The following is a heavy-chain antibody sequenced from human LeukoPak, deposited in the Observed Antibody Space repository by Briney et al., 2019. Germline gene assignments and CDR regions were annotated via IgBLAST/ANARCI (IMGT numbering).Heavy chain of an antibody. CDR2: ISSSGSTI. CDR1: GFTFSSYE. Sequence: GGSLRLSCAASGFTFSSYEMNWVRQAPGKGLEWVSYISSSGSTIYYADSVKGRFTISRDNAKNSLYLQMNSLRAEDTALYYCAREGGKYYYGSGSSFYWGQGTLVTVSS. CDR3: AREGGKYYYGSGSSFY. J-gene: IGHJ4*02. V-gene: IGHV3-48*03. D-gene: IGHD3-10*01.